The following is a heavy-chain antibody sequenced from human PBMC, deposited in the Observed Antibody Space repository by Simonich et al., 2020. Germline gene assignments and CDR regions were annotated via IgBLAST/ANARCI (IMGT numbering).Heavy chain of an antibody. D-gene: IGHD3-22*01. J-gene: IGHJ3*02. CDR1: GFTFGAYA. V-gene: IGHV3-49*03. Sequence: EVQLVESGGGLVQPGRSLRLSCTASGFTFGAYAMSCFRQAPGKGLEWVGFIRSKAYGGTTEYAASVKGRFTISRDDSKSIAYLQMNSLKTEDTAVYYCTREKGDYYDSSGYYAFDIWGQGTMVTVSS. CDR3: TREKGDYYDSSGYYAFDI. CDR2: IRSKAYGGTT.